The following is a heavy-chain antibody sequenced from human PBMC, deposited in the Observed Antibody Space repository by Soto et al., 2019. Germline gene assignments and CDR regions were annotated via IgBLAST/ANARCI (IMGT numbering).Heavy chain of an antibody. CDR1: GGSISSSSYY. Sequence: PAETLSLTCTVSGGSISSSSYYWGWIRQPPGKGLEWIGSIYYSGSTYYNPSLTSRVTISVDTSKNQFSLKLSSVTAADTAVYYCARGGLRITMIVVVQRFDYWGQGTLVTVSS. V-gene: IGHV4-39*01. CDR2: IYYSGST. J-gene: IGHJ4*02. CDR3: ARGGLRITMIVVVQRFDY. D-gene: IGHD3-22*01.